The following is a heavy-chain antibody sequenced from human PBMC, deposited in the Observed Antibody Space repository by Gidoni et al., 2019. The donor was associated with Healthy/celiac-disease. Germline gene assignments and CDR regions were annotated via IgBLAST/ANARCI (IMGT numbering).Heavy chain of an antibody. J-gene: IGHJ4*02. Sequence: EVQLVESGGGLVQPGGSLRLSCSASAFTFSRYAMHGVRQAPGKGLEYVSASSSNGGSTYYADSVKGRFTISRDNSKNTLYLQMSSLRAEDTAVYYCVKGPQWLVPDKSNFDYWGQGTLVTVSS. CDR3: VKGPQWLVPDKSNFDY. V-gene: IGHV3-64D*08. D-gene: IGHD6-19*01. CDR2: SSSNGGST. CDR1: AFTFSRYA.